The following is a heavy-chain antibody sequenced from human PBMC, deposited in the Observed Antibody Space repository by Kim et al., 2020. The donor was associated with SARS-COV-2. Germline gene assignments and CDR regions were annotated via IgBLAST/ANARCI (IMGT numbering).Heavy chain of an antibody. V-gene: IGHV3-30*18. D-gene: IGHD6-19*01. J-gene: IGHJ6*02. Sequence: GGSLRLSCAASGFTFSSYGMHWVRQAPGKGLEWVAVISYDGSNKYYADSVKGRFTISRDNSKNTLYLQMNSLRAEDTAVYYCAKEEGSGYSSGWTDYYYGMDVGGQGNTVTVSS. CDR3: AKEEGSGYSSGWTDYYYGMDV. CDR2: ISYDGSNK. CDR1: GFTFSSYG.